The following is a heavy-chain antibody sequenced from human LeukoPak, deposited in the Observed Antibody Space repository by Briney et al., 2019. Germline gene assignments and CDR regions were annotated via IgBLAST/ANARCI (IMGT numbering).Heavy chain of an antibody. CDR2: IYHSGST. J-gene: IGHJ5*02. Sequence: PSETLSLTCTVSGYSISSGYYWGRIRQPPGKGLEWIGSIYHSGSTYYNPSLKSRVTISVGTSKNQFSLKLSSVTAADTAVYYCARETSLYSSSGLYNWFDPWGQGTLVTVSS. CDR3: ARETSLYSSSGLYNWFDP. D-gene: IGHD6-13*01. CDR1: GYSISSGYY. V-gene: IGHV4-38-2*02.